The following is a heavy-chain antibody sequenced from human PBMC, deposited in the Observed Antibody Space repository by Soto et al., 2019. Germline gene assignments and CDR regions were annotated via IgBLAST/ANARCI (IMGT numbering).Heavy chain of an antibody. V-gene: IGHV3-23*01. CDR2: ISGSGGST. CDR3: AKDRVAVAGIPVVFEDY. J-gene: IGHJ4*02. D-gene: IGHD6-19*01. CDR1: GFTFSSYA. Sequence: GGSLRLSCAASGFTFSSYAMSWVRQAPGKGLEWVSAISGSGGSTYYADSVKGRFTISRDNSKNTLYLQMNSLRAEDTAVYYCAKDRVAVAGIPVVFEDYWGQGTLVNVSS.